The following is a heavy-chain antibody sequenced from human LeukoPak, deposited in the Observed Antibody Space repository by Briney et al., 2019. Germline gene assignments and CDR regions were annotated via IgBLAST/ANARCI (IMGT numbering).Heavy chain of an antibody. CDR1: GGSISSYF. J-gene: IGHJ4*02. V-gene: IGHV4-59*01. CDR2: IYYSGST. Sequence: SETLSLTCTVSGGSISSYFWSWIRQPPGTGLEGMGYIYYSGSTNSNPSLKTRVTISVDTSKNQFSLKLSSVTAADTAVYYCARRAVGATPYFDYWGQGTLVTVSS. D-gene: IGHD1-26*01. CDR3: ARRAVGATPYFDY.